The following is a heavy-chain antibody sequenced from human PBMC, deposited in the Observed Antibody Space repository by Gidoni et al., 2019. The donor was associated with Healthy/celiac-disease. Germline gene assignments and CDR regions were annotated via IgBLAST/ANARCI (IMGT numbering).Heavy chain of an antibody. J-gene: IGHJ6*03. CDR1: GFTFSSYS. V-gene: IGHV3-21*01. Sequence: EVQLVESGGGLVKPGGSLRLSCAASGFTFSSYSMNWVRQAAGKGLEWVSSISSSSSYIYYADSVKGRFTISRDNAKNSLYLQMNSLRAEDTAVYYCARFGFSYYSNLLLYYYYYMDVWGKGTTVTVSS. CDR2: ISSSSSYI. CDR3: ARFGFSYYSNLLLYYYYYMDV. D-gene: IGHD4-4*01.